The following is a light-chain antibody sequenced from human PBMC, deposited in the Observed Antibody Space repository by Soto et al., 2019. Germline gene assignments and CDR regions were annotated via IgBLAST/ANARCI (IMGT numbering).Light chain of an antibody. V-gene: IGLV2-14*01. CDR2: EVS. CDR3: SSYTSSSTWV. J-gene: IGLJ3*02. CDR1: SSDVGAYNY. Sequence: QSAMTQPASVSGSPGQSITISCTGTSSDVGAYNYVSWYQQHPGKAPKLMIYEVSNRPSGVSDRFSGSRSGNTASLTISGLHAEDESDYYCSSYTSSSTWVFGGGTKLTVL.